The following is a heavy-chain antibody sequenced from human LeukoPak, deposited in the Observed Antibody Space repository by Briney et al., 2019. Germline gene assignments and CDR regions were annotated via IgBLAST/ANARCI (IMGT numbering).Heavy chain of an antibody. CDR2: IIPIFGTA. V-gene: IGHV1-69*13. Sequence: ASVKVSCKASGGTFSSYAISWVRQAPGQGLEWMGGIIPIFGTANYAQKFQGRVTITADESTSTAYMELSSPRSEDTAVYYCARLGGLSRDYVSPYYFDYWGQGTLVTVSS. J-gene: IGHJ4*02. CDR3: ARLGGLSRDYVSPYYFDY. CDR1: GGTFSSYA. D-gene: IGHD4/OR15-4a*01.